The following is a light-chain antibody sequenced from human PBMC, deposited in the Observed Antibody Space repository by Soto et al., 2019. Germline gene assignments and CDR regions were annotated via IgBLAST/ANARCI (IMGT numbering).Light chain of an antibody. J-gene: IGLJ1*01. CDR2: EVS. CDR1: SSDVGIYNY. V-gene: IGLV2-14*01. CDR3: SSYTTSSTDV. Sequence: QSALTQPASVSGSPGQSTTISCTGTSSDVGIYNYVSWYQQHPGRAPRLMIYEVSNRPSGVSNRFSGSKSGNTASLTISGLQAEDEADYYCSSYTTSSTDVFGPGTKVTVL.